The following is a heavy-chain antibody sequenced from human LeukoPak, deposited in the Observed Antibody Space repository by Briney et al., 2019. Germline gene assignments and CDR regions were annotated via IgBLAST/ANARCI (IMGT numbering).Heavy chain of an antibody. CDR3: AKNLLGSEAFSWYFDL. CDR2: ISGSGAGT. D-gene: IGHD1-26*01. Sequence: PGGSLRLSCAASAFTFSTYAMSWVRQAPGMGLEWVSGISGSGAGTYYADSVRGRFTISRDNSKNTLYLQMHSLRAEDTAVYSCAKNLLGSEAFSWYFDLWGRSTLVTVSS. CDR1: AFTFSTYA. J-gene: IGHJ2*01. V-gene: IGHV3-23*01.